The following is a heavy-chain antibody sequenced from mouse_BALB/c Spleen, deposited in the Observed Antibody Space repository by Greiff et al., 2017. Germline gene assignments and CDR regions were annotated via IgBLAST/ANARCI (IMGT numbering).Heavy chain of an antibody. D-gene: IGHD1-1*01. Sequence: QVQLKQSGAELVRPGTSVKVSCKASGYAFTNYLIEWVKQRPGQGLEWIGVINPGSGGTNYNEKFKGKATLTADKSSSTAYMQLSSLTSDDSAVYFCARPDGGAWFAYWGQGTLVTVSA. CDR1: GYAFTNYL. V-gene: IGHV1-54*01. CDR2: INPGSGGT. CDR3: ARPDGGAWFAY. J-gene: IGHJ3*01.